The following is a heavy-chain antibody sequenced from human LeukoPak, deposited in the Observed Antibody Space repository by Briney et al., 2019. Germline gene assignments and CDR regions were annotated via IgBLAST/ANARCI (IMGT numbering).Heavy chain of an antibody. J-gene: IGHJ4*02. Sequence: GGSLRLSCAASGFTFSSYAMHWVRQAPGKGLEWVAVISYDGSNKYYADSVKGRSTISRDNSKNTLYLQMNSLRAEDTAVYYCARAPLAVAATTYFDYWGQGTLVTVSS. CDR2: ISYDGSNK. CDR3: ARAPLAVAATTYFDY. D-gene: IGHD2-15*01. V-gene: IGHV3-30*04. CDR1: GFTFSSYA.